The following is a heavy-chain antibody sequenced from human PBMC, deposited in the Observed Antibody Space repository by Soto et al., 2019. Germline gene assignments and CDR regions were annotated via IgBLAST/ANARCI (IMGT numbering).Heavy chain of an antibody. CDR3: ATTSHHDYSGPGPIKYYGVDV. V-gene: IGHV1-69*05. CDR1: GGSFNRFG. CDR2: IIPMLGTT. D-gene: IGHD4-4*01. Sequence: VQLVQSGTELKKPGTSVNVSCKTSGGSFNRFGLSWVRQAPGQGLEWMGWIIPMLGTTTYAPRFQGRVTLTSDESANTAYIGMSSLRSEDTAVYYCATTSHHDYSGPGPIKYYGVDVWGQGTTVSVSS. J-gene: IGHJ6*02.